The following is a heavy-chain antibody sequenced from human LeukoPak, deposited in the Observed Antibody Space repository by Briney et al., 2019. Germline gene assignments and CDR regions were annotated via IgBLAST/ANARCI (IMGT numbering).Heavy chain of an antibody. CDR2: ISGSSGTI. D-gene: IGHD3-10*01. CDR3: AKDRFGSGSPNWFGP. Sequence: GGSLRLSCTASGFSFSNYAMSWVRQAPGKGLEWVAAISGSSGTIFYADSLKGRFTISRENSKNTLFLNMPSLRADDTAVYFCAKDRFGSGSPNWFGPWGQGTLVTVSS. CDR1: GFSFSNYA. J-gene: IGHJ5*02. V-gene: IGHV3-23*01.